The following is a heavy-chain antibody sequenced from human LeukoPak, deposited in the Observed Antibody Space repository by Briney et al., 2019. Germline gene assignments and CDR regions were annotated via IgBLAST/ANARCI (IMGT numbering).Heavy chain of an antibody. V-gene: IGHV3-33*06. J-gene: IGHJ4*02. CDR3: AKDIQTWPRFPDY. CDR2: IWYDGSNK. D-gene: IGHD5-12*01. CDR1: GFDFSTYG. Sequence: SGGSLRLSCAASGFDFSTYGMHWVRQAPGKGLEWVSTIWYDGSNKNYADSVKGRFTVSRDNSKNTLNLQMNSLRVEDTAVYYCAKDIQTWPRFPDYWGQGTLVTVSS.